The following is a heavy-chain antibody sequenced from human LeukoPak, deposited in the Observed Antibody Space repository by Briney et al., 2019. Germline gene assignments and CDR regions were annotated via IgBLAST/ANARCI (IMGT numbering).Heavy chain of an antibody. J-gene: IGHJ4*02. CDR1: GYSFTSYW. CDR2: IYPYDSDT. D-gene: IGHD6-13*01. V-gene: IGHV5-51*01. Sequence: PGESLKISCDGSGYSFTSYWIGLVRPMPGKGVEWMGIIYPYDSDTRYSPSFQGQVTISADKSISTAYLQWSSLKASDTAMYYCARHDRPYSSTWYIGYWGQGTLVTVSS. CDR3: ARHDRPYSSTWYIGY.